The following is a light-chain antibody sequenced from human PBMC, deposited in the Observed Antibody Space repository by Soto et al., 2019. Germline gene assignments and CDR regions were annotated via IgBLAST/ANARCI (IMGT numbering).Light chain of an antibody. J-gene: IGKJ1*01. CDR2: HAF. CDR1: QDIKNH. V-gene: IGKV1-33*01. CDR3: QRYDYLWT. Sequence: DIQVTQSPSSLSASVGDRVTITCQASQDIKNHLNWYQQKPGKAPKVLIYHAFNLETGVPSRFSGSGSGTDFTFTISSLQPEDIATYYCQRYDYLWTFGQGTKVEIK.